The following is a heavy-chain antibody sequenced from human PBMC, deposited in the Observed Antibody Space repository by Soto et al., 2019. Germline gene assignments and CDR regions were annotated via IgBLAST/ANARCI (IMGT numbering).Heavy chain of an antibody. CDR3: AKDYEWGGGRNIWYYFDS. CDR1: GFTFDDYA. Sequence: EVQLVESGGGLVQPGGSLRLSCAASGFTFDDYAMHWVRQGPGKGLEWVSSISWNSGDIVYADSVKGRFTISRENPKNSRYLQMNRLRGEGTAFYFCAKDYEWGGGRNIWYYFDSWGQGTLVTVSS. J-gene: IGHJ4*02. CDR2: ISWNSGDI. V-gene: IGHV3-9*01. D-gene: IGHD1-26*01.